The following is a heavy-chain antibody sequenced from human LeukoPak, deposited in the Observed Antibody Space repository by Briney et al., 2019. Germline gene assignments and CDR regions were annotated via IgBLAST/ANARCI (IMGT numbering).Heavy chain of an antibody. Sequence: TLSLTCAVSGGSISSGGYSWRWIRQPPGKGLEWIGYIYHSGSTYYNPSLKSRVTISVDRSKNQFSLKLSSVTAADTAVYYCARADSHYDFWSGTKNDAFDIWGQGTMVTVSS. J-gene: IGHJ3*02. V-gene: IGHV4-30-2*01. CDR2: IYHSGST. CDR1: GGSISSGGYS. CDR3: ARADSHYDFWSGTKNDAFDI. D-gene: IGHD3-3*01.